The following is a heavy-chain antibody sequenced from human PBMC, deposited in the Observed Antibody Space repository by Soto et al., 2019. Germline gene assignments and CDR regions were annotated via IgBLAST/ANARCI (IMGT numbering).Heavy chain of an antibody. D-gene: IGHD2-8*01. CDR1: GGSISSGGYY. CDR3: ARDRGYCTNGVCINWFDP. CDR2: IHYSGST. J-gene: IGHJ5*02. Sequence: QVQLQESGPGLVKPSQTLSLTCTVSGGSISSGGYYWNWIRQHPGKGLEWIGYIHYSGSTYYNPSLKSRFTISVDTSKNQFSLKLSSVTAADTAVYYCARDRGYCTNGVCINWFDPWGQGTLVTVSS. V-gene: IGHV4-31*03.